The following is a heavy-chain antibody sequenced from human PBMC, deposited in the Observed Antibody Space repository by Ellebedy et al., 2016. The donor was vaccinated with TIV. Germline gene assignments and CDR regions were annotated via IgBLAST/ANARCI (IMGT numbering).Heavy chain of an antibody. CDR1: GFTFSSYA. D-gene: IGHD2-8*02. Sequence: GESLKISCAASGFTFSSYAMSWVRQAPGKGLEWVSTISSTGSRTYYADSVEGRFIISRDNSKKTLYLQMNSLRAEDTSVYYSAKGRGGGSGTSAPRYHFDSWGLGTLVTVSS. V-gene: IGHV3-23*01. CDR2: ISSTGSRT. CDR3: AKGRGGGSGTSAPRYHFDS. J-gene: IGHJ4*02.